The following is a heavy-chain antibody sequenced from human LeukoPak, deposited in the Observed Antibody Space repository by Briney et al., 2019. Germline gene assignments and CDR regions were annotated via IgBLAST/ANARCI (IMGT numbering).Heavy chain of an antibody. CDR2: IYYSGST. D-gene: IGHD3-16*02. Sequence: SETLSLTCTVSGGSISSYCWSWIRQPPGKGLEWIGYIYYSGSTNYNPSLKSRVTISVDTSKNQFSLKLSSVTAADTAVYYCARGGGYHIDYWGQGTLVTVSS. J-gene: IGHJ4*02. CDR1: GGSISSYC. V-gene: IGHV4-59*01. CDR3: ARGGGYHIDY.